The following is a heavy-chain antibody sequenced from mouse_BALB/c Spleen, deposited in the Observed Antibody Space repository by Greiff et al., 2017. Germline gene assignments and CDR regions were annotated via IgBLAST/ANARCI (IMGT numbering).Heavy chain of an antibody. J-gene: IGHJ4*01. CDR2: ISSGGSYT. CDR3: AREGDYAMDY. V-gene: IGHV5-6*01. Sequence: EVQLVESGGDLVKPGGSLKLSCAASGFTFSSYGMSWVRQTPDKRLEWVATISSGGSYTYYPDTVTGRFTISRDNAKNTLYLEMSSLRSEDTAMYYCAREGDYAMDYWGQGTSVTVSS. CDR1: GFTFSSYG.